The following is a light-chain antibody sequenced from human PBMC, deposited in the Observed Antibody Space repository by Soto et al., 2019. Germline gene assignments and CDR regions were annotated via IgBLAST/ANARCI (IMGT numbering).Light chain of an antibody. V-gene: IGKV1-5*01. J-gene: IGKJ1*01. CDR1: QSVSWW. Sequence: DIQMTQAPSTLSASLGDRVTITCRASQSVSWWLAWYQQKPGKAPKLLIFDASKLKSGVPSRFSGSGSGTKFTLTISSLQPDDFATYYCQQYNSYSSWTFGQGTKVDIK. CDR3: QQYNSYSSWT. CDR2: DAS.